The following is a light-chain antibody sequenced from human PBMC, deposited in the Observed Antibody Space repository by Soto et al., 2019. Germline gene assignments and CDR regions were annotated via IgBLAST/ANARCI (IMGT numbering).Light chain of an antibody. V-gene: IGKV3-20*01. J-gene: IGKJ1*01. CDR2: ATS. CDR3: QQYGRT. CDR1: QSVSSSY. Sequence: EIVLTQSPGTLSLSPGERATLSCRASQSVSSSYLAWYQQKPGQAPRLLIYATSSRATAIPDRFSGSGSGTDFTLTISRLEPEDFAVYYCQQYGRTFGQGTKVEIK.